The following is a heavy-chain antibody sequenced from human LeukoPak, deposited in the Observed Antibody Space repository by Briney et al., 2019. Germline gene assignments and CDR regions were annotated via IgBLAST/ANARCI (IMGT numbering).Heavy chain of an antibody. CDR1: GFTFSNFW. V-gene: IGHV3-7*01. Sequence: GGSLRLSCAASGFTFSNFWMNWVRQAPGKGLEWVANIKQDGSVKHYVDSVKGRFTISRDNSKNTLYLQMNSLRTEDTAVYYCAKGRVGANGYYYYGMDVWGQGTTVTVSS. J-gene: IGHJ6*02. CDR3: AKGRVGANGYYYYGMDV. D-gene: IGHD1-26*01. CDR2: IKQDGSVK.